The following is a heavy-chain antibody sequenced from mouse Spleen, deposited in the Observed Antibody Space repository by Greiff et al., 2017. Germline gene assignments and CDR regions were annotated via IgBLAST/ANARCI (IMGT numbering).Heavy chain of an antibody. J-gene: IGHJ2*01. CDR2: IHPSDSDT. V-gene: IGHV1-74*01. CDR1: GYTFTSYW. CDR3: ARAYYRYVDYFDY. D-gene: IGHD2-14*01. Sequence: QVHVKQSGAELVKPGASVKVSCKASGYTFTSYWMHWVKQRPGQGLEWIGRIHPSDSDTNYNQKFKGKATLTVDKSSSTAYMQLSSLTSEDSAVYYCARAYYRYVDYFDYWGQGTTLTVSS.